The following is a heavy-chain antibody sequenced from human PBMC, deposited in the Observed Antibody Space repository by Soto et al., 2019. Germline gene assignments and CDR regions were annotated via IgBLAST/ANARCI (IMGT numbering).Heavy chain of an antibody. J-gene: IGHJ4*02. Sequence: EVQLLESGGGLIQPGGSLRLSCAASGFTFGAYAMNWVRRGPGKGLEWVSSISTSGATTYYADSVKGRCTISRDNSYNTLLLQIDSLTANDTAIYYRPKNQYASSDYGRHDFWGQGNLVNASS. CDR2: ISTSGATT. V-gene: IGHV3-23*01. CDR3: PKNQYASSDYGRHDF. D-gene: IGHD4-17*01. CDR1: GFTFGAYA.